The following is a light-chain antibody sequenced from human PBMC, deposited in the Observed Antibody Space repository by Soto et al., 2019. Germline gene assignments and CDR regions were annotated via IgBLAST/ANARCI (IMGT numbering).Light chain of an antibody. CDR1: QSVSTN. V-gene: IGKV3-20*01. CDR2: GAS. J-gene: IGKJ4*01. CDR3: QQYGNSIT. Sequence: EIVMTQSPGTLSVSPGGRATLSCRASQSVSTNLAWYQQRPGQAPRLLIFGASNRATGIPDRFSGSGSGTDFSLTISRLEPEDCAVYYCQQYGNSITFGGGTKVDI.